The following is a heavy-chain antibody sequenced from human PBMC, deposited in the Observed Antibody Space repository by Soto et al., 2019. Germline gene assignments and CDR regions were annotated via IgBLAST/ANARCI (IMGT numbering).Heavy chain of an antibody. V-gene: IGHV3-15*07. CDR1: GFTFSNAW. CDR3: TTDQDYYESSGYYVVWFDP. CDR2: IKSKTDGGTT. J-gene: IGHJ5*02. D-gene: IGHD3-22*01. Sequence: EVQLVESGGGLVKPGGSLRLSCAASGFTFSNAWMNWVRQAPGKGLEWVGRIKSKTDGGTTDYAAPVKGRFTISRDDSKNTLYLQMNSLKSEDTAVYYCTTDQDYYESSGYYVVWFDPWGQGTLVTVSS.